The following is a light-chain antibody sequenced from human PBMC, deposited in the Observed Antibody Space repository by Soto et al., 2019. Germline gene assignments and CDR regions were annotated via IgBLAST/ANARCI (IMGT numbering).Light chain of an antibody. V-gene: IGKV1-5*01. J-gene: IGKJ1*01. CDR3: QQYENYWT. CDR1: QDISNY. CDR2: DAS. Sequence: DIQLTQSPSTPSASVGDRVTITCRASQDISNYLNWYQQKPGKAPKLLIYDASNLESGVPSRFSGSGSGTEFTLTISNLQPDDIATYYCQQYENYWTFGQGNKVDIK.